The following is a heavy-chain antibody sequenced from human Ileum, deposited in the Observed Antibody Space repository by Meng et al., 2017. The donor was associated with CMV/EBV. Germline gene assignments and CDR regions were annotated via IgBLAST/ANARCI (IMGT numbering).Heavy chain of an antibody. Sequence: SCPGSTFTFSNYPMAWVRQAPGKGLEWVSSITANGGTTFYADSLKGRFTISRDNSRSTLFLQMNSLRADDTAVYYCAKGDYVFDNWGHGTLVTVSS. CDR3: AKGDYVFDN. D-gene: IGHD4-17*01. CDR1: TFTFSNYP. V-gene: IGHV3-23*01. CDR2: ITANGGTT. J-gene: IGHJ4*01.